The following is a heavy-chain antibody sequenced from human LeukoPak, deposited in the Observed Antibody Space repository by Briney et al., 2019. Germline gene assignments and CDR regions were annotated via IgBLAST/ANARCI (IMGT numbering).Heavy chain of an antibody. J-gene: IGHJ5*02. CDR1: GGSISSYY. CDR3: ARHRYFDDRNWFDP. Sequence: SETLSLTCTVSGGSISSYYWSWIRQPPGKGLEWIGHIYYSGSTNYNPPLKSRVTISVDTSKNQFSLRLSSVTAADTAVYYCARHRYFDDRNWFDPWGQGTLVTVSS. V-gene: IGHV4-59*08. CDR2: IYYSGST. D-gene: IGHD3-9*01.